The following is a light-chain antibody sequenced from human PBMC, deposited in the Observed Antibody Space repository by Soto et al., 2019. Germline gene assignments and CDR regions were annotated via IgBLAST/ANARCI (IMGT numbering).Light chain of an antibody. CDR2: DAS. J-gene: IGKJ2*01. CDR1: QRIHTW. V-gene: IGKV1-5*01. Sequence: DIQMTQSPSTLSASVGDRVTITCRASQRIHTWVAWYQQKPGKAPKFLIYDASILESGVQSRFSGSGSGTEFTLTISSLQPDDFATYSCQHYNSNWATFGQGTKVEIK. CDR3: QHYNSNWAT.